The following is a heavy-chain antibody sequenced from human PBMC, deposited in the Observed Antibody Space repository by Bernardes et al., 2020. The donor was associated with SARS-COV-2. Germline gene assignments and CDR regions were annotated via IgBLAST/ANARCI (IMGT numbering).Heavy chain of an antibody. J-gene: IGHJ5*02. CDR2: ISSSGSTL. V-gene: IGHV3-48*03. Sequence: GGSLRLSCAASGFTFSSYDMSWVRQAPGKGLEWVSYISSSGSTLYYAYSVKGRFTISRDNAKNSLYLQMNSLRAEDTAVYYCARNRGYSRGLFDPWGQGTLVTVAT. D-gene: IGHD5-12*01. CDR3: ARNRGYSRGLFDP. CDR1: GFTFSSYD.